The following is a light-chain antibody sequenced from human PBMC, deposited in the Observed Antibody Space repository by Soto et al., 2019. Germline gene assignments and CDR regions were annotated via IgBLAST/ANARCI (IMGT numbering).Light chain of an antibody. J-gene: IGLJ3*02. CDR2: ENN. CDR3: GTWNSSLSAGV. CDR1: SSNIGNNY. Sequence: QSVLTQPPSVSAAPGEMVTISCSGSSSNIGNNYVSWYQQLPGTAPKLLIYENNKRPAGIPDRFSGSKSGTSATLGITGLQTGDEGDYYCGTWNSSLSAGVFGEGTKLTVL. V-gene: IGLV1-51*02.